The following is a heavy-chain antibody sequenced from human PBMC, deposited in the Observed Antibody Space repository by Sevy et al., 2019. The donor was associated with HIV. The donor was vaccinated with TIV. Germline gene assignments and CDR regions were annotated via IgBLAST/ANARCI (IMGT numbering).Heavy chain of an antibody. Sequence: GGSLRLSCAASRFTFSTYDIHWVRQAPGKGLEWVANIKEDGSEKYYLFSVKDRFTISRDNAKNSLFLQMNSLRVDDTGVYYCATGAGLWGQGTLVTVSS. V-gene: IGHV3-7*01. CDR3: ATGAGL. CDR1: RFTFSTYD. D-gene: IGHD6-19*01. J-gene: IGHJ4*02. CDR2: IKEDGSEK.